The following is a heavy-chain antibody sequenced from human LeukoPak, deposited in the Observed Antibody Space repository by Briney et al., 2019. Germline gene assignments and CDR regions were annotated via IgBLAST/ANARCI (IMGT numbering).Heavy chain of an antibody. Sequence: ASVPVSCKASGYTFTSYGFSWVRQAPGQGLEWMGWISAYNGNTNYVQKLQGRVTMTTDTSTSTAYMELRSMRSDDTAVYYCASLVGAIAGDYFDYWGQGTLVTVSS. V-gene: IGHV1-18*01. CDR3: ASLVGAIAGDYFDY. J-gene: IGHJ4*02. CDR1: GYTFTSYG. CDR2: ISAYNGNT. D-gene: IGHD1-26*01.